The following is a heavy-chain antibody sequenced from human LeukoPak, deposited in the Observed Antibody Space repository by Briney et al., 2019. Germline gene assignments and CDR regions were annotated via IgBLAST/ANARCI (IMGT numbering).Heavy chain of an antibody. J-gene: IGHJ6*04. CDR3: ARVVGYCSGGSCYPLPYYYYGMDV. CDR1: GGSFSGYY. D-gene: IGHD2-15*01. CDR2: INHSGST. Sequence: SETLSLTCAVYGGSFSGYYWSWIRQPPGKGPEWIGEINHSGSTNYNPSLKSRVTISVDTSKNQFSLKLSSVTAADTAVYYCARVVGYCSGGSCYPLPYYYYGMDVWGKGTTVTVSS. V-gene: IGHV4-34*01.